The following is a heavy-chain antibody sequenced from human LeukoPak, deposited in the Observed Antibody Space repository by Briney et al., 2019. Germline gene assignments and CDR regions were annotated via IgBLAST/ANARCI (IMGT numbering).Heavy chain of an antibody. J-gene: IGHJ3*02. Sequence: SSETLSLACTVSGYSISSGYYWGWIRQPPGKGLEWIGSIYRSGSTYYNPSLKSRVTISADTSKNQFSLKLSSVTAADMAVYYCVRDGWNDDDGFDIWGQGTMVTVSS. CDR2: IYRSGST. CDR3: VRDGWNDDDGFDI. V-gene: IGHV4-38-2*02. D-gene: IGHD1-1*01. CDR1: GYSISSGYY.